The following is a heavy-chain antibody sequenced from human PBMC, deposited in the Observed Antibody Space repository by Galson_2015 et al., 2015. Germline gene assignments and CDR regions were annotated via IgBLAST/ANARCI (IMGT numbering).Heavy chain of an antibody. V-gene: IGHV3-23*01. J-gene: IGHJ4*02. Sequence: SLRLSCAASGFTFSSYAMSWVRQAPGKGLEWVSAISGSGGSTYYADSVKGRFTISRDNSKNTLYLQMNSLRAEDTAVYYCAKDRSSTSCFDSWGQGTLVTVSS. CDR1: GFTFSSYA. D-gene: IGHD2-2*01. CDR3: AKDRSSTSCFDS. CDR2: ISGSGGST.